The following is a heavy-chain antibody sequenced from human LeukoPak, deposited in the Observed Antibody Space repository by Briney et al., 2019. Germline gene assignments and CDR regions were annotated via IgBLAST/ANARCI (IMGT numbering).Heavy chain of an antibody. CDR2: IYPADSDT. J-gene: IGHJ4*02. CDR1: GSIFTSYW. D-gene: IGHD3-10*01. V-gene: IGHV5-51*01. CDR3: ARRHGRFGELFGY. Sequence: GGSLQISCQGSGSIFTSYWIGGVRQLPGKGREGMVFIYPADSDTTYSPSFQGQVTISADKSISTAYLQWSSLKASDTAMYYCARRHGRFGELFGYWGQGTLVTVSS.